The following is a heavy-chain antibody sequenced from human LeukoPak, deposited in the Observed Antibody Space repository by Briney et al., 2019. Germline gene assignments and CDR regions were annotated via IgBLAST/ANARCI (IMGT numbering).Heavy chain of an antibody. CDR2: IYSGGST. V-gene: IGHV3-66*01. CDR3: ARDQRSNDAFDI. D-gene: IGHD4-17*01. J-gene: IGHJ3*02. Sequence: GGSLRLSCAASGFTASSNYMSWVRQAPGKGLEWVSVIYSGGSTYYADSVKGRFTISRDNSKNTLYLQMNSLRAEDTAVYYCARDQRSNDAFDIWGQGTMVTVSS. CDR1: GFTASSNY.